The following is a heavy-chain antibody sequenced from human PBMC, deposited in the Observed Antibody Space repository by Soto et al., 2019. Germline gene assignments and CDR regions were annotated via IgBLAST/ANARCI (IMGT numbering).Heavy chain of an antibody. V-gene: IGHV3-73*01. CDR3: TSPYYYDSSGYPSAFDI. CDR1: GFTFSGSA. J-gene: IGHJ3*02. D-gene: IGHD3-22*01. CDR2: IRSKANSYAT. Sequence: PGGSLRLSCAASGFTFSGSAMHWVRQASGKGLEWVGRIRSKANSYATAYAASVKGRFTISRDDSKNTAYLQMSSLKTEDTAVYYCTSPYYYDSSGYPSAFDIWGQGTMVTVSS.